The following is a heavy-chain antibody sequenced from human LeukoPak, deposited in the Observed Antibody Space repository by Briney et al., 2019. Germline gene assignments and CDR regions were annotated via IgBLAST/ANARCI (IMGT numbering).Heavy chain of an antibody. Sequence: SETLSLTCAVYGGSFSGYYWSWIRQPPGKGLEWIGEINHSGSTYCNPSLKSRVTISVDTSMKQFSLKLSSVTAADTAVYYCARVGGTNYYYYGMDVWGQGTTVTVSS. CDR3: ARVGGTNYYYYGMDV. J-gene: IGHJ6*02. CDR2: INHSGST. D-gene: IGHD3-10*01. CDR1: GGSFSGYY. V-gene: IGHV4-34*01.